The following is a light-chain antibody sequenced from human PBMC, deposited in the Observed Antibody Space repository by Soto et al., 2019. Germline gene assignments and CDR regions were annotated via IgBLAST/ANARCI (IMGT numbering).Light chain of an antibody. J-gene: IGKJ4*01. V-gene: IGKV1-9*01. Sequence: DIQLTQSPSFLSASVGDRVTITCRASQGISSYFAWYQQKPGKAPKLLIYAASTLQSGVPSRFSGSGSGTEFTLTISSLQPEDFGTYSCQQLNSYPLTFGGGTKVEIK. CDR1: QGISSY. CDR3: QQLNSYPLT. CDR2: AAS.